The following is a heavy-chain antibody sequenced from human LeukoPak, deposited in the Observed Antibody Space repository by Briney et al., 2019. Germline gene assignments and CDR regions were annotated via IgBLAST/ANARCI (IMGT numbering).Heavy chain of an antibody. Sequence: PGGSLRLSCAASGFTFSSYAMTWVRQAPGKGLEWVSGISGSGSSIYYADSVKGRFTISRDNAKNSLYLQMNSLRAEDTAVYYCARDFEFGWLPGEYNFDHWGQGTLVTVSS. CDR3: ARDFEFGWLPGEYNFDH. V-gene: IGHV3-21*01. CDR2: ISGSGSSI. J-gene: IGHJ4*02. CDR1: GFTFSSYA. D-gene: IGHD5-24*01.